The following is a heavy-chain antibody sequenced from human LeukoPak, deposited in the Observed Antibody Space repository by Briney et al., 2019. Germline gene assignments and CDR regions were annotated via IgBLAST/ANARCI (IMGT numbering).Heavy chain of an antibody. J-gene: IGHJ4*02. CDR2: IRYDGSNK. V-gene: IGHV3-30*02. D-gene: IGHD6-13*01. Sequence: GGSLRLSCAASGFTFSSYGMHWVRQAPGKGLEWVAFIRYDGSNKYYADSVKGRFTISRDNSKNTLYLQMNSLRAEDTAVYYCAKLIAAAASTDDYWGQGTLVTVSS. CDR3: AKLIAAAASTDDY. CDR1: GFTFSSYG.